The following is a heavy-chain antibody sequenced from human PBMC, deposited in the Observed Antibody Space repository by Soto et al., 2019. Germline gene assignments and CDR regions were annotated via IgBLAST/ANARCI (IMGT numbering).Heavy chain of an antibody. Sequence: SETLSLTCTVSGGSISSGDYYWSWIRQPPGKGLEWIGYIYYSGSTYYNPSLKSRVTISVDTSKNEFSLRLSSVTAADTAVYYCARLNGYCVSTNCHGYYGMDVWGQGTTVTV. CDR2: IYYSGST. V-gene: IGHV4-30-4*01. J-gene: IGHJ6*02. D-gene: IGHD2-2*03. CDR1: GGSISSGDYY. CDR3: ARLNGYCVSTNCHGYYGMDV.